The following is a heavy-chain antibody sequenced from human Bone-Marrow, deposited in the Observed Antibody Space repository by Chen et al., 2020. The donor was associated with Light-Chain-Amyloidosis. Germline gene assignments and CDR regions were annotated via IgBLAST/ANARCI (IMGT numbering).Heavy chain of an antibody. CDR3: VKSLIPSRYLYHYYMDV. J-gene: IGHJ6*03. CDR1: GFTCNDNA. V-gene: IGHV3-9*01. Sequence: EVQLVESGGGLVQPGRSLRLSCAASGFTCNDNAMYWVRQGPGKGLEWVSGISSNSGSIGYADSVKGRFSITRDNAKNYLHLQMNSLRPEDTALYYCVKSLIPSRYLYHYYMDVWGKGTTVIVSS. CDR2: ISSNSGSI. D-gene: IGHD1-1*01.